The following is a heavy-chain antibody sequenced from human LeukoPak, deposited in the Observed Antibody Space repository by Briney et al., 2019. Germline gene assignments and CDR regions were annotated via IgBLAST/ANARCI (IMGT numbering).Heavy chain of an antibody. Sequence: PGGSLRLSCAASGFTFTSYAMSWIRQAPGKGLEWVSSISAGGENTYYAESVKGRFTLSRDNSKNTLYLQMNSLRCEDTAKYYRAKQRAMRTGVGRYFDLWGRGTLVTVSS. CDR2: ISAGGENT. D-gene: IGHD3-10*01. CDR3: AKQRAMRTGVGRYFDL. V-gene: IGHV3-23*01. J-gene: IGHJ2*01. CDR1: GFTFTSYA.